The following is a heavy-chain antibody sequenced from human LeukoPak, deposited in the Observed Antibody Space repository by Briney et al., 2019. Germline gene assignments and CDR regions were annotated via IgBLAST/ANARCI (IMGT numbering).Heavy chain of an antibody. Sequence: QAGGSLRLSCAASGFTFSSNHMNWVRQAPGKGLEWVSVIYSGATTYYAESVEGRFTISRDNSKNTLYLQMSSLRAEDTAVYYCAGGKKRNPDSWGQGTLVNVSS. CDR3: AGGKKRNPDS. D-gene: IGHD1-14*01. V-gene: IGHV3-66*01. CDR2: IYSGATT. CDR1: GFTFSSNH. J-gene: IGHJ4*02.